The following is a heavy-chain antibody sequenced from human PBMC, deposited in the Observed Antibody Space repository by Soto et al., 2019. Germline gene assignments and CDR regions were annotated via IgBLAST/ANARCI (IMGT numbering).Heavy chain of an antibody. CDR1: GFTFSSYS. V-gene: IGHV3-48*01. CDR2: ISSSSSTI. CDR3: ARDGYSSPVSFVY. D-gene: IGHD6-13*01. Sequence: GGSLRLSCAASGFTFSSYSMNWVRQAPGKGLEWVSYISSSSSTIYYADSVKGRFTISRDNAKNSLYLQMNSLRAEDTAVYYCARDGYSSPVSFVYWGQGTLVTVSS. J-gene: IGHJ4*02.